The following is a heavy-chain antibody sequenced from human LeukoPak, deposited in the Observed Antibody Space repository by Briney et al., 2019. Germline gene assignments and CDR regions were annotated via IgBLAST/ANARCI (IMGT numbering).Heavy chain of an antibody. J-gene: IGHJ4*02. D-gene: IGHD6-19*01. CDR3: ARDSSYSSGLDY. CDR1: GGSISSYY. CDR2: IYTSGST. Sequence: PSETLSLTCTVSGGSISSYYWSWLRQPAGKGLEWIGRIYTSGSTNYNPSLKRRVTMSVDTSKNQSSLKLSSVTAADTAVYYCARDSSYSSGLDYWGQGTLVTVSS. V-gene: IGHV4-4*07.